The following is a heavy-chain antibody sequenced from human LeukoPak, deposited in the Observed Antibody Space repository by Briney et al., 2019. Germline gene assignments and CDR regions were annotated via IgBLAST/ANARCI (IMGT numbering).Heavy chain of an antibody. V-gene: IGHV4-39*07. CDR1: GGSISSSSYY. D-gene: IGHD3-22*01. J-gene: IGHJ3*02. CDR3: ARGGTLDDTHAFDI. Sequence: SETLSLTCTVSGGSISSSSYYWGWIRQPPGKGLEWIGSIYYSGSTYYNPSLKSRVTISVDTSKNQFSLKLSSVTAADTAVYYCARGGTLDDTHAFDIWGQGTMVTVSS. CDR2: IYYSGST.